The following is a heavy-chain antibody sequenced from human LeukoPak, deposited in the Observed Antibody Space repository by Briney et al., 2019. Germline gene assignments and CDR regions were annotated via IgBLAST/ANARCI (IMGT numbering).Heavy chain of an antibody. CDR2: ISAYNGNT. D-gene: IGHD4-17*01. J-gene: IGHJ4*02. CDR1: GYTFTSYG. Sequence: ASVTVSCTASGYTFTSYGISWVRQAPGQGLEWMGCISAYNGNTNYAQKLQGRVTMTTDTSTSTAYMELRSLRSDDTAVYYCARDPPGDYAPQHKDDYWGQGTLVTVSS. CDR3: ARDPPGDYAPQHKDDY. V-gene: IGHV1-18*01.